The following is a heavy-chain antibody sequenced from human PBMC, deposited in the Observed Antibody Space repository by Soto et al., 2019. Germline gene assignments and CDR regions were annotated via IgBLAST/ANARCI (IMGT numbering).Heavy chain of an antibody. Sequence: SETLSLTCAVYGGSFSGYYWSWIRQPPGKGLEWIGEINHSGSTNYNPSLKSRVTISVDTSKNQFSLKLSSVTAADTAVYYCARGKGVPAARGEYYYYYGMDVWGQGTTVTVSS. D-gene: IGHD2-2*01. J-gene: IGHJ6*02. CDR3: ARGKGVPAARGEYYYYYGMDV. V-gene: IGHV4-34*01. CDR2: INHSGST. CDR1: GGSFSGYY.